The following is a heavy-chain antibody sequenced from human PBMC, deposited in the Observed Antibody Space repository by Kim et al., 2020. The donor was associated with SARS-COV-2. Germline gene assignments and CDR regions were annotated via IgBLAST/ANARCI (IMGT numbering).Heavy chain of an antibody. D-gene: IGHD3-10*01. Sequence: SETLSLTCAVYGGSFSGYYWSWIRQPPGKGLEWIGEINHSGSTNYNPSLKSRVTISVDTSKNQFSLKLSSVTAADTAVYYCARGSDYYGSGSWGQGTLVTVSS. J-gene: IGHJ4*02. CDR3: ARGSDYYGSGS. V-gene: IGHV4-34*01. CDR2: INHSGST. CDR1: GGSFSGYY.